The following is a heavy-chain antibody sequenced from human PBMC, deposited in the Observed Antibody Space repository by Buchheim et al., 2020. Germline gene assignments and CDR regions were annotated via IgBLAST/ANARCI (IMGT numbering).Heavy chain of an antibody. CDR1: AFSFSTFA. CDR2: ISYDGSNK. D-gene: IGHD3-10*01. J-gene: IGHJ4*02. CDR3: ARDLRLDGSGSSDDY. Sequence: QVQLVESGGGVVQPGTSLRLSCAASAFSFSTFAMHWVRQAPGKGLEWVAVISYDGSNKYYADSVKGRFTISRDNSKNTLYLQMNSLRAEDTAVYYCARDLRLDGSGSSDDYWGQGTL. V-gene: IGHV3-30*04.